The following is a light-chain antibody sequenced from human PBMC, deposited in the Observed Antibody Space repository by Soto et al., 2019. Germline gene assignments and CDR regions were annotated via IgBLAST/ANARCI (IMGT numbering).Light chain of an antibody. CDR1: QSISSW. CDR3: QQYNTISGWT. Sequence: DIQMTQSPSTLSASVGDRVTITCRASQSISSWLAWYQQKPGKAPKLLIYKASSLESGVPSRFSGSGFGTEFTLTISSLQPDDFATYYCQQYNTISGWTFGQGTKVEIK. V-gene: IGKV1-5*03. CDR2: KAS. J-gene: IGKJ1*01.